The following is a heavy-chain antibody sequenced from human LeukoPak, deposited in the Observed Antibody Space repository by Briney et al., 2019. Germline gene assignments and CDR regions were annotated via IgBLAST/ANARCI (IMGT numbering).Heavy chain of an antibody. D-gene: IGHD2-2*01. V-gene: IGHV1-2*02. Sequence: GASVKVSCKASGYTFTGYYMHWVRQAPGQGLEWMGWMNPNSGGTNYAQNFQGRVTMTRDTSISTAYMELSRLTSDDTAVYYYARGGVVAAAIEGDPPRRFAYWGQGTLVTVSS. CDR1: GYTFTGYY. CDR3: ARGGVVAAAIEGDPPRRFAY. CDR2: MNPNSGGT. J-gene: IGHJ4*02.